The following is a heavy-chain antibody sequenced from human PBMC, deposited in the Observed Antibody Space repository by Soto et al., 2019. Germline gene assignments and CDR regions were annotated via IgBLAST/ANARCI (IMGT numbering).Heavy chain of an antibody. CDR1: GYRFTNYW. D-gene: IGHD3-3*01. Sequence: GESLKISCKASGYRFTNYWIGWVRQMPGKGMEWMGIFYPGDSSPRYSLSFQGQVTISVDKSISTAYLQWSSLKASNAAMYYCTMRITILGVVTKRYFDYLGQGTL. V-gene: IGHV5-51*01. CDR3: TMRITILGVVTKRYFDY. J-gene: IGHJ4*02. CDR2: FYPGDSSP.